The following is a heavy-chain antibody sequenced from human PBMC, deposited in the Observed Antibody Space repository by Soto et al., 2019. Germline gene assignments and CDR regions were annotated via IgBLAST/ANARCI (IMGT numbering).Heavy chain of an antibody. CDR3: ARDPLRPELSLVPEYFQH. CDR1: GFTFSSYS. CDR2: ISSSSSTI. V-gene: IGHV3-48*02. Sequence: EVQLVESGGGLVQPGGPLRLSCAASGFTFSSYSMNWVRQAPGKGLEWVSYISSSSSTIYYADSVKGRFTISRDNAKNSLYLQMNSLRDEDTAGYYCARDPLRPELSLVPEYFQHWGQGTLVTVSS. D-gene: IGHD3-16*02. J-gene: IGHJ1*01.